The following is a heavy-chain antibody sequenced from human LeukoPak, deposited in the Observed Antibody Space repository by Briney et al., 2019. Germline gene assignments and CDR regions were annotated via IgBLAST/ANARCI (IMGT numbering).Heavy chain of an antibody. Sequence: ASVKVSCKASGYTFTSYCMHWVRQAPGQGLESMGIINPSGNSTSYAQKFQGRVTMTTDTSTSTVYMELRSLRSEDTAVYYCARAVLVLSPFDNWGQGTLVTVSS. CDR3: ARAVLVLSPFDN. J-gene: IGHJ4*02. V-gene: IGHV1-46*01. CDR1: GYTFTSYC. CDR2: INPSGNST. D-gene: IGHD3-3*01.